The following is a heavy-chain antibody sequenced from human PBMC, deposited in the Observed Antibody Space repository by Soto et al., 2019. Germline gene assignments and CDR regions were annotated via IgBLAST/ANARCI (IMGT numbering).Heavy chain of an antibody. V-gene: IGHV4-39*01. CDR2: IYYSGST. J-gene: IGHJ5*02. CDR3: VSVVVVAAIRHWFDP. Sequence: SETLSLTCTVSGGSISSSSYYWGWIRQPPGKGLEWIGSIYYSGSTYYNPSLKSRVTISVDTSKNQFSLKLSSVTAADTAVYYCVSVVVVAAIRHWFDPWGQGTLVTVSS. CDR1: GGSISSSSYY. D-gene: IGHD2-15*01.